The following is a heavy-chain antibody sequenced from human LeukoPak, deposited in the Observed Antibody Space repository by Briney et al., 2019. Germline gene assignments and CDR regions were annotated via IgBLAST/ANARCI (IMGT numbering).Heavy chain of an antibody. CDR1: GGTFSSYA. Sequence: SVKVSCKASGGTFSSYAISWVRQAPGQGLEWMGGIIPIFGTANYAQKFQGRVTMTEDTSTDTAYMELSSLRSEDTAVYYCATHPYSSGYLPDYWGQGTLVTVSS. CDR3: ATHPYSSGYLPDY. D-gene: IGHD3-22*01. CDR2: IIPIFGTA. V-gene: IGHV1-69*06. J-gene: IGHJ4*02.